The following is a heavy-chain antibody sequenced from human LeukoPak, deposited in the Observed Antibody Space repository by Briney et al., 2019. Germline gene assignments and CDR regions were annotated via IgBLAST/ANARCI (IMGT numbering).Heavy chain of an antibody. V-gene: IGHV3-9*01. CDR1: GFTFDDYA. CDR3: AKDALGYCSSTSCYRAAYFDY. J-gene: IGHJ4*02. CDR2: ISWNSGSI. D-gene: IGHD2-2*02. Sequence: QPGRSLRLSCAASGFTFDDYAMHWVRQAPGKGLEWVSGISWNSGSIGYADSVKGRFTISRDNAKNSLYLQMNSLRAEDTALYYCAKDALGYCSSTSCYRAAYFDYWGQGTLVTVSS.